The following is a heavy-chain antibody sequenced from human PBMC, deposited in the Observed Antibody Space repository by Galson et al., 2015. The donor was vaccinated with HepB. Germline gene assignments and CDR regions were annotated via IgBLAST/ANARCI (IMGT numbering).Heavy chain of an antibody. V-gene: IGHV3-48*02. CDR3: ARDLQQLAVEYYFDY. D-gene: IGHD6-13*01. J-gene: IGHJ4*02. Sequence: SLRLSCAASGFTFSSYSMNWVRQAPGKGLEWVSYISSSSSTIYYADSVKGRFTISRDNAKNSLYLQMNSLRDEDTAVYYCARDLQQLAVEYYFDYWGQGTLVTVSS. CDR1: GFTFSSYS. CDR2: ISSSSSTI.